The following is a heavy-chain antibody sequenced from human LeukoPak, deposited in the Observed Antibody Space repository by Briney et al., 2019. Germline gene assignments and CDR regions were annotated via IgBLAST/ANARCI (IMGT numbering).Heavy chain of an antibody. Sequence: GGSLRPSCAASGFTFSSSSMNWVRQAPGKGLEWVSSISSSGFYIYYADSMKGRFTISRDNAKNSLYLQMNSLRAEDTAVYYCAREAALIWFGEMDYWGQGTLVTVSS. J-gene: IGHJ4*02. D-gene: IGHD3-10*01. CDR2: ISSSGFYI. V-gene: IGHV3-21*01. CDR3: AREAALIWFGEMDY. CDR1: GFTFSSSS.